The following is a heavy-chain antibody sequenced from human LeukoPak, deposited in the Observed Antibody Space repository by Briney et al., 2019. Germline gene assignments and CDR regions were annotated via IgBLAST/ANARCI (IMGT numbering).Heavy chain of an antibody. Sequence: PSETLSLTCTVSGGSISSSSYYWGWIRQPQGQGLEWIGCIYYSGCTSYNPTLKSRVTISVDTSKNQFSLKLSSVTAADTAMYYCARSNYDFWSGYSYPANWFDPWGQGTLVTVSS. D-gene: IGHD3-3*01. CDR3: ARSNYDFWSGYSYPANWFDP. J-gene: IGHJ5*02. CDR1: GGSISSSSYY. CDR2: IYYSGCT. V-gene: IGHV4-39*01.